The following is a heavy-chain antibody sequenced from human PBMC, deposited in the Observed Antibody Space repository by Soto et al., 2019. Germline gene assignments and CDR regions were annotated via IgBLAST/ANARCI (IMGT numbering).Heavy chain of an antibody. Sequence: GAXGKVSWKASCYTFTGYYMHWGRQAPGQGLEGIGWINPNSGCTNYARKFQGWVTMTRDTSISTAYMELSRLRSDDTAVYYCARERESSIAARPGFVNDAFDIWGQGTMVTVSS. CDR2: INPNSGCT. V-gene: IGHV1-2*04. D-gene: IGHD6-6*01. J-gene: IGHJ3*02. CDR1: CYTFTGYY. CDR3: ARERESSIAARPGFVNDAFDI.